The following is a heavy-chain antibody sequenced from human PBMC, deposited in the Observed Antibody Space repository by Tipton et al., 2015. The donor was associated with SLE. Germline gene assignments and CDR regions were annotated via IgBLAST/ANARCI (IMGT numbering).Heavy chain of an antibody. CDR2: IYYSGST. CDR1: GGSISSYY. D-gene: IGHD4/OR15-4a*01. Sequence: TLSLTCTVSGGSISSYYWSWIRQPPGKGLEWIGYIYYSGSTNYNPSLKSRVTISVDTSKNQFSLKLSSVTAADTAVYYCARERVLGFDPWGQGTLVTVSS. J-gene: IGHJ5*02. V-gene: IGHV4-4*08. CDR3: ARERVLGFDP.